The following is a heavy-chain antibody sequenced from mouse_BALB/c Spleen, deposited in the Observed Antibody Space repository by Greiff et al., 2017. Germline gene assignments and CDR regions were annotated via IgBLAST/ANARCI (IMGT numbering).Heavy chain of an antibody. J-gene: IGHJ3*01. CDR2: IRLKSNNYAT. V-gene: IGHV6-6*02. Sequence: EVQLQESGGGLVQPGGSMKLSCVASGFTFSNYWMNWVRQSPEKGLEWVAEIRLKSNNYATHYAESVKGRFTISRDDSKSSVYLQMNNLRAEDTGIYYCTNWFAYWGQGTLVTVSA. CDR1: GFTFSNYW. CDR3: TNWFAY.